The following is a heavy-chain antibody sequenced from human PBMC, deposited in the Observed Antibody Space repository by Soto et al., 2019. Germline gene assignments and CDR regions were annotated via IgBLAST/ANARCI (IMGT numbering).Heavy chain of an antibody. CDR2: LGGNSRSA. D-gene: IGHD3-10*01. J-gene: IGHJ4*02. V-gene: IGHV3-23*01. CDR1: GFSFTTYA. CDR3: KGHYYGSGTYPHF. Sequence: EVQLLESGGDFVHPGGSARLSCAASGFSFTTYAFDWVRQTPGRGLEWVAGLGGNSRSAYYADSVEGRFTISRDNSRNTVFLQMNTLRVEDSATYYCKGHYYGSGTYPHFWGQGTLVTVAP.